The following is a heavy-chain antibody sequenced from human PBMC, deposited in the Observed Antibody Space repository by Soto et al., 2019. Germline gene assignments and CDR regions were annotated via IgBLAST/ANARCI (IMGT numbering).Heavy chain of an antibody. V-gene: IGHV3-23*01. Sequence: PGGSLRLSCAASGFTFSIYAMTWVRQAPGKGLEWVSVISGIDGSTNYADSVKGRFTIYRDNSKNTLYLQMNSVRAEDTAVYYCAKVNRKVADYYFDYWGQGALVTVSS. CDR3: AKVNRKVADYYFDY. D-gene: IGHD2-15*01. CDR1: GFTFSIYA. CDR2: ISGIDGST. J-gene: IGHJ4*02.